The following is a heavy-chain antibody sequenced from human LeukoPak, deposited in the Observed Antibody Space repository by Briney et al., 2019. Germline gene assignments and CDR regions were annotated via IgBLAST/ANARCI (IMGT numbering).Heavy chain of an antibody. V-gene: IGHV3-23*01. CDR3: AKDGEQQLVVWWD. CDR2: ISGSGGST. J-gene: IGHJ4*02. Sequence: GGSLRLSCAASVFTFSSYAMSWVRQAPGKGLEWVSAISGSGGSTYYADSVKGRFTISRDNSKNTLYLQMNSLRAEDTAVYYCAKDGEQQLVVWWDWGQGTLVTVSS. CDR1: VFTFSSYA. D-gene: IGHD6-13*01.